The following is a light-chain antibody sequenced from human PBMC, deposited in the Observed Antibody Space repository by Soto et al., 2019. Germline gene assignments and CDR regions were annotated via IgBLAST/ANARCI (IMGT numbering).Light chain of an antibody. V-gene: IGLV7-43*01. CDR1: TGAVTSFYY. J-gene: IGLJ3*02. CDR2: STS. Sequence: QAVVTQEPSLTVSPGRTVTLTCASSTGAVTSFYYPNWFQQKAGQAPRVMIYSTSNKHSWTPSRFSGSLLGDKAALTLSGVQPEDEAEYYCLPYYGGAWVFGGGTKLTVL. CDR3: LPYYGGAWV.